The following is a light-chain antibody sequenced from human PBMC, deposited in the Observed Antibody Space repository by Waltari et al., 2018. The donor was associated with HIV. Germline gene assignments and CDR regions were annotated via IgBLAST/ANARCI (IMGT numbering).Light chain of an antibody. Sequence: QSALTQPASASGSPGQSTIISCTGTSSDVGSYNLVSWYQQHPGKAPKLMIYEGSKRPSGVSNRFSGSKSGNTASLTISGLQAEDEADYYCCSYAGSSWVFGGGTKLTVL. CDR3: CSYAGSSWV. CDR1: SSDVGSYNL. J-gene: IGLJ3*02. V-gene: IGLV2-23*01. CDR2: EGS.